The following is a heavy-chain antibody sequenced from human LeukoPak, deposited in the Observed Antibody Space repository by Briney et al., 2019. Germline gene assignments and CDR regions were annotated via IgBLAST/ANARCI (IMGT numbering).Heavy chain of an antibody. CDR3: ARGGGYGGVFDY. CDR1: TFTLSTYC. V-gene: IGHV3-7*05. Sequence: PAGSLRLSSAASTFTLSTYCMTWDRPAPGKGREWVANTKQDGREKYYVGSGKGRFTISRDNTRNSLYLQMDSLRAEDAVVYYCARGGGYGGVFDYWGQGTLVTVSS. J-gene: IGHJ4*02. CDR2: TKQDGREK. D-gene: IGHD5-12*01.